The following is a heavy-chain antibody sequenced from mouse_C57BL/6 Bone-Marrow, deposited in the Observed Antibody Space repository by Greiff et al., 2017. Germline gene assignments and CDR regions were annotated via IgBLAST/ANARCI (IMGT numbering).Heavy chain of an antibody. CDR3: ARGQLRLLTWFAY. CDR2: IFPGSGST. D-gene: IGHD3-2*02. Sequence: VQLVESGPELVRPGASVKISCKAPGYTFTRHWMQWVRQRPGQGLEWIGEIFPGSGSTYYNEKFKGKATLTVDTSSSTAYMQLSSLTSEDSAVYFCARGQLRLLTWFAYWGQGTLVTVSA. V-gene: IGHV1-56*01. CDR1: GYTFTRHW. J-gene: IGHJ3*01.